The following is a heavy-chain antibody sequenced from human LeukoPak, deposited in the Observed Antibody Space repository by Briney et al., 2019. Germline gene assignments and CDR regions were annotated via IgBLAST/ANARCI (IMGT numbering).Heavy chain of an antibody. V-gene: IGHV1-8*01. Sequence: ASVKVSCKASGYTFTSYDINWVRQATGQGLEWMGWMNPNSGNTGYAQKFQGRVTMTRDTSISTAYMELSRLRSDDTAVYYCARDELFDSSSWYQPREPSDYWGQGTLVTVSS. CDR1: GYTFTSYD. D-gene: IGHD6-13*01. CDR3: ARDELFDSSSWYQPREPSDY. J-gene: IGHJ4*02. CDR2: MNPNSGNT.